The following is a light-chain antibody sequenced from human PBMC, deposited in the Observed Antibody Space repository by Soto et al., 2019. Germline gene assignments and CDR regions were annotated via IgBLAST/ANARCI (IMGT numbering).Light chain of an antibody. CDR2: DAS. V-gene: IGKV3D-11*02. CDR1: QSVSSY. CDR3: HQRSNWPFT. Sequence: EIVLTQSPATLSLSPGEKATLSCRASQSVSSYLAWSQQTPGQAPRLLIYDASIRATGVPGTFSGSRAVTDFTPAISSLEPDAFAVDYCHQRSNWPFTFGPGTKVDVK. J-gene: IGKJ3*01.